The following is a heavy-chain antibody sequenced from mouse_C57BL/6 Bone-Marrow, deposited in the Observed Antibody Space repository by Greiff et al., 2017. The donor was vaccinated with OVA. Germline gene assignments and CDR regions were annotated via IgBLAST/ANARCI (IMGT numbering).Heavy chain of an antibody. CDR2: IDPSDSST. V-gene: IGHV1-50*01. CDR1: GYTFTSYW. CDR3: AREGKTAFDY. J-gene: IGHJ2*01. Sequence: QVQLQQPGAELVKPGASVKLSCKASGYTFTSYWMQWVKQRPGQGLEWIGEIDPSDSSTNYNQKFKGKATLTVDTSSRTAYMQLSSLTSEDSAVYYCAREGKTAFDYWGQGTTLTVSS. D-gene: IGHD3-1*01.